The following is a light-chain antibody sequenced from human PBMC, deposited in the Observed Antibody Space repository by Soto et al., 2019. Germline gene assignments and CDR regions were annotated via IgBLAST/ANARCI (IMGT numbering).Light chain of an antibody. J-gene: IGKJ5*01. V-gene: IGKV3-11*01. Sequence: EIVLTHSPATLALSPVERATLSCRASQSVGDYLAWYQQKPGQAPRLLIFDASYRATGIPARFSGSGSGTDFPLTIDRLEPGEFAVYYCQQYGNWITFGQGTRLEIK. CDR3: QQYGNWIT. CDR2: DAS. CDR1: QSVGDY.